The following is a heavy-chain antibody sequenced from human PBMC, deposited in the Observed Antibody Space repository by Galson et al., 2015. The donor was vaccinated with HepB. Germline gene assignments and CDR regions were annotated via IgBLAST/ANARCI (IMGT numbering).Heavy chain of an antibody. CDR1: VGSFRGYY. V-gene: IGHV4-34*01. D-gene: IGHD2-2*01. CDR3: ARGFCSSASCSAADAFDI. Sequence: SETLSLTCAVYVGSFRGYYWSWIRQPPGRGLEWIGEINHSGNTNYNPSLKSRVTLSVDTSVNQFSLKVTSVTAADTAVYYCARGFCSSASCSAADAFDIWGQGTLVTVSS. J-gene: IGHJ3*02. CDR2: INHSGNT.